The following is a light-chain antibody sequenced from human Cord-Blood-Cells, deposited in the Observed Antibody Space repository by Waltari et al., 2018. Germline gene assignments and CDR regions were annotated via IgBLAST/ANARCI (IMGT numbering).Light chain of an antibody. Sequence: QSALTQPRSVSGSPGQSVTISCTGTSSDVGGYNYVSWYQQHPGKAPKLMIYDVSKRPSGVPDRFSGSNAGNTASLTISGLQAEDEADYYCCSYAGSYTSYVFGTGTKVTVL. CDR1: SSDVGGYNY. V-gene: IGLV2-11*01. CDR3: CSYAGSYTSYV. CDR2: DVS. J-gene: IGLJ1*01.